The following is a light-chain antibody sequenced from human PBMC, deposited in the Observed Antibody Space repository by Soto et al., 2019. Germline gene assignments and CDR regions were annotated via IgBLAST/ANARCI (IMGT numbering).Light chain of an antibody. CDR1: ETVSSSY. J-gene: IGKJ1*01. V-gene: IGKV3-20*01. CDR3: HQHGYSPWT. CDR2: GAS. Sequence: EIVLTQSPGTLSLSPGERVTLSCRASETVSSSYLVWYLQKPGQAPRRLIYGASSRASGVPDRFSGSGSGTDFTLTISRLEPDDFAVYYCHQHGYSPWTFGQGTKVEIK.